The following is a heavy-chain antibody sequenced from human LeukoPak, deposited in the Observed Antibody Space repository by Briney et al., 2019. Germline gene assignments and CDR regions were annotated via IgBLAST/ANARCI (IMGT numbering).Heavy chain of an antibody. CDR3: AKSDCGTIGCKVLDY. V-gene: IGHV3-23*01. Sequence: VQPGGSLRLSCAASGFTFNNHAMSWVRQPPGKGLEWVSAINSGGDTTAYADFVRGRFTISRDNSKNTLSLQLNILGADDTAIYYCAKSDCGTIGCKVLDYWGQGTLVTVSS. CDR2: INSGGDTT. D-gene: IGHD2-21*01. CDR1: GFTFNNHA. J-gene: IGHJ4*02.